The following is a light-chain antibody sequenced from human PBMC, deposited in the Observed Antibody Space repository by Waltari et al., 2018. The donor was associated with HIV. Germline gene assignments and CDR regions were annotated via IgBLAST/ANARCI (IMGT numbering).Light chain of an antibody. CDR3: SAYAGSNTMF. V-gene: IGLV2-8*01. J-gene: IGLJ2*01. CDR2: EVS. Sequence: HSALTQPPSASGSPGQSVTISCTGTSNDIGLYDFVSWYQHHPGKAPKPLLYEVSERPSGVPDRFSGSKYKNTASLTISGLQAEDEGDYSCSAYAGSNTMFFGGGTKLTVL. CDR1: SNDIGLYDF.